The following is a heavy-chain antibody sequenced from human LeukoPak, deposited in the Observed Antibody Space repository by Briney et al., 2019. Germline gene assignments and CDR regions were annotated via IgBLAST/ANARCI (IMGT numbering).Heavy chain of an antibody. Sequence: GASVKVSCKASGGTFSSYAISWVRQAPGQGLEWMGGIIPIFGTANYAQMFQGRVTITADESTSTAYVELSSLRSEDTAVYYCASHFGVRPFDYWGQGTLVTVSS. CDR2: IIPIFGTA. J-gene: IGHJ4*02. CDR1: GGTFSSYA. V-gene: IGHV1-69*13. CDR3: ASHFGVRPFDY. D-gene: IGHD3-10*01.